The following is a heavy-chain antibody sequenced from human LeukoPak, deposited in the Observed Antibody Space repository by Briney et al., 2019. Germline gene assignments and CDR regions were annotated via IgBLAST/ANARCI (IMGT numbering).Heavy chain of an antibody. CDR1: GFTFDDYA. J-gene: IGHJ4*02. CDR3: AKDSPYFHY. V-gene: IGHV3-9*01. Sequence: GGSLRLSCAASGFTFDDYAMHWVRQAPGKGLEWVSGISWNSGSIGYADSVKGRFTISRDNAKNSLYLQMNSLRAEDTALYYCAKDSPYFHYWGQGTLVTVSS. CDR2: ISWNSGSI.